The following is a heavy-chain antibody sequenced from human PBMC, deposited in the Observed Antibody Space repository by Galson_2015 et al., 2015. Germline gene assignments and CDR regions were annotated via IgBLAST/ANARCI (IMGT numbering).Heavy chain of an antibody. CDR3: VREAVPFDV. V-gene: IGHV3-21*01. D-gene: IGHD3-9*01. J-gene: IGHJ4*02. CDR1: GFTFSTYS. Sequence: SLRLSCAASGFTFSTYSMNWVRQAPGKGLEWVSSISSTSIYRNSADSVKGRFTISRDNAKNSLYLQMNSLRAEDTAAYYCVREAVPFDVWGQGTLVTVSS. CDR2: ISSTSIYR.